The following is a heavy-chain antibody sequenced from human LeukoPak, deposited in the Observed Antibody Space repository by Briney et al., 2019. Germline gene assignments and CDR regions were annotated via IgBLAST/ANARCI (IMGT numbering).Heavy chain of an antibody. CDR1: GGSISSGGQS. CDR2: IYYSGST. CDR3: ARHIIASEYYFDY. J-gene: IGHJ4*02. D-gene: IGHD6-25*01. V-gene: IGHV4-30-4*07. Sequence: SQTLSLTCAVSGGSISSGGQSWSWIRQPPGKGLEWIGYIYYSGSTNYNPSLKSRVTISVDTSKNQFSLKLSSVTAADTAVYYCARHIIASEYYFDYWGQGTLVTVSS.